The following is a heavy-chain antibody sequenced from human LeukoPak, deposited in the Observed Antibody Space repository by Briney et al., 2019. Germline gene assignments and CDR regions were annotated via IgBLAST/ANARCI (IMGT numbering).Heavy chain of an antibody. Sequence: ASVNVSCKASGYTFISYDINWVRPATGRGLEWMGWMNPNSGNTGYAQKFQGRVTMTKNTSISTDYMELSSLRSEDTAVYYCARVISGSFNWFDPWGQGTLVTVSS. D-gene: IGHD1-26*01. V-gene: IGHV1-8*01. CDR3: ARVISGSFNWFDP. J-gene: IGHJ5*02. CDR2: MNPNSGNT. CDR1: GYTFISYD.